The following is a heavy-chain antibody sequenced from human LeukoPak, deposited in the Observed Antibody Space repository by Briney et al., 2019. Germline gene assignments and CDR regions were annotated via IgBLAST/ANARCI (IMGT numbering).Heavy chain of an antibody. Sequence: SVKVSCKASGGAFSSYAISWVRQAPGQGLESMGRIIPIFGTANYAQKFQGRVTITTDESTSTAYMELSSLRSEDTAVYYCARDRFPYSGSYSFEPFDYWGQGTLVTVSS. V-gene: IGHV1-69*05. CDR3: ARDRFPYSGSYSFEPFDY. CDR2: IIPIFGTA. J-gene: IGHJ4*02. CDR1: GGAFSSYA. D-gene: IGHD1-26*01.